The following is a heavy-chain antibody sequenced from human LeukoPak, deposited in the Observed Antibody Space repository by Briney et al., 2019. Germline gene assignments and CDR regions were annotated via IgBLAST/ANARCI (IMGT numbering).Heavy chain of an antibody. Sequence: GRSLRLSCAASGFTFSSYGMHWVRQAPGKGLEWVAVISYDGSDKYYADSVEGRFTISRDNSKNTLYLQMNSLRAEDTAVYYCAKLSLSDYGDYVSGHPWDYYYGMDVWGQGTTVTVSS. D-gene: IGHD4-17*01. J-gene: IGHJ6*02. V-gene: IGHV3-30*18. CDR3: AKLSLSDYGDYVSGHPWDYYYGMDV. CDR1: GFTFSSYG. CDR2: ISYDGSDK.